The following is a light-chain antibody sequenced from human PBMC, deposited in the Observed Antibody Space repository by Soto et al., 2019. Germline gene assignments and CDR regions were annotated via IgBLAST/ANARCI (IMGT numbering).Light chain of an antibody. CDR2: WAS. Sequence: DTVMTQSPDSLAVSLGERATINCKSSQSVLFTSSNKNFLTWYQQKPGQPPKLLIYWASTRESGVPDRFSGSGSGTNFTLTISSLQAEDVAVYYCQEYYSGRRTFGQGTKVEIK. J-gene: IGKJ1*01. V-gene: IGKV4-1*01. CDR1: QSVLFTSSNKNF. CDR3: QEYYSGRRT.